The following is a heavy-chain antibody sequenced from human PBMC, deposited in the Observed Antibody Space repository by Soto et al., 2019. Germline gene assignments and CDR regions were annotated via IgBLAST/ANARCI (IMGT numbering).Heavy chain of an antibody. D-gene: IGHD3-22*01. CDR3: ARAPYYYDSSGYPNWFDP. CDR1: GGSISSGDYY. CDR2: IYYSGST. J-gene: IGHJ5*02. Sequence: SETLSLTCTVSGGSISSGDYYWRWIRQPPGKGLEWIGYIYYSGSTYYNPSLKSRVTISVDTSKNQFSLKLSSVTAADTAVYYCARAPYYYDSSGYPNWFDPWGQGTLVTVSS. V-gene: IGHV4-30-4*01.